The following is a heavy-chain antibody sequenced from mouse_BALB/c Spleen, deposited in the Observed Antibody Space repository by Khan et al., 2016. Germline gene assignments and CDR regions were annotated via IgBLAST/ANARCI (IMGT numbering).Heavy chain of an antibody. V-gene: IGHV4-1*02. J-gene: IGHJ3*01. D-gene: IGHD1-1*01. Sequence: EVKLLVSGGGLVQPGGSLKLSCAASGFDFSRYWMSWVRQAPGKGLEWIGEINPDSSTINYTPSLKDRFIISRDKAKNTLYLQMRKVRSDDTVLYYCARAGYYGYLVNWGQGTLVTVSA. CDR1: GFDFSRYW. CDR2: INPDSSTI. CDR3: ARAGYYGYLVN.